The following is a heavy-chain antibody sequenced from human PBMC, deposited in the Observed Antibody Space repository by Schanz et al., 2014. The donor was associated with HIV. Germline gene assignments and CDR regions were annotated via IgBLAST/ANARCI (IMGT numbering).Heavy chain of an antibody. J-gene: IGHJ4*02. Sequence: EVQLVESGGGLVKPGGSLRLSCATSGFTLSSFTMNWVRQAPGKGLEWVSSISSSSSYTYYADSVKGRFAISRDNAKNSLSLHTNRLRAENKALYHGAREGTYDYALSWGQGTLVTVSS. CDR2: ISSSSSYT. CDR3: AREGTYDYALS. CDR1: GFTLSSFT. V-gene: IGHV3-21*04. D-gene: IGHD3-16*01.